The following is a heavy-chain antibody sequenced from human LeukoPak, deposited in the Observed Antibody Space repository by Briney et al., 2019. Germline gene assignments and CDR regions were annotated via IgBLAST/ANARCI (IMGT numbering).Heavy chain of an antibody. Sequence: PSETLSLSCTVSGGSISGYYWSWIRQPPGKGLEWIGFIYYSGNTNYNPSLKSRVTISVDASKSQLSLKLSSVTAADTAVYYCARARDDYINNWFDPWGQGTLVTVSS. CDR3: ARARDDYINNWFDP. V-gene: IGHV4-59*01. D-gene: IGHD5-24*01. J-gene: IGHJ5*02. CDR2: IYYSGNT. CDR1: GGSISGYY.